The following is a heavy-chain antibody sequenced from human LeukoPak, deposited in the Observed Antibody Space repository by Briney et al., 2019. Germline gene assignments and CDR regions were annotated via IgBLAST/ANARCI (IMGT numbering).Heavy chain of an antibody. V-gene: IGHV3-30*04. CDR2: ISYDGSNK. CDR3: ASSYYYGSGSYYPDAFDI. CDR1: GFTFSSYA. Sequence: PGRSLRLSCAASGFTFSSYAMHWVRQAPGKGLEWGVVISYDGSNKYYADSVKGRFTISRDNSKNTLYLQMNSLRAEDTAVYYCASSYYYGSGSYYPDAFDIWGQGTMVTVSS. D-gene: IGHD3-10*01. J-gene: IGHJ3*02.